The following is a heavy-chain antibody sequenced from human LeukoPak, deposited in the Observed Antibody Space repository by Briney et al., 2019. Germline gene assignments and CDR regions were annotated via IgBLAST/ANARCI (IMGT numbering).Heavy chain of an antibody. J-gene: IGHJ5*01. V-gene: IGHV3-23*01. D-gene: IGHD2-15*01. CDR2: LGGTGGGDKT. Sequence: PGGSLRLSCAASGFTFSTYWMNWVRQAPGKGLEWVSALGGTGGGDKTYYADSVKGRFTIFRDLSKNTVYLQMNRLRAEDTAVYYCAKGSRYCSYSGCYTGGENFDSWGQGTLVTVSS. CDR3: AKGSRYCSYSGCYTGGENFDS. CDR1: GFTFSTYW.